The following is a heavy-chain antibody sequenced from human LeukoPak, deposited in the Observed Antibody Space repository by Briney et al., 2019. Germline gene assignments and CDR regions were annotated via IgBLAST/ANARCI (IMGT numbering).Heavy chain of an antibody. D-gene: IGHD3-9*01. Sequence: GGSLRLSCAASGFTFSSYGMHWVRQAPGKGLEWVAVISYDGSNKYYADSVKGRSTISRDNSKNTLYLQMNSLRAEDTAVYYCANLITYYDILTGYPLWGQGTMVTVSS. CDR2: ISYDGSNK. V-gene: IGHV3-30*18. J-gene: IGHJ3*01. CDR3: ANLITYYDILTGYPL. CDR1: GFTFSSYG.